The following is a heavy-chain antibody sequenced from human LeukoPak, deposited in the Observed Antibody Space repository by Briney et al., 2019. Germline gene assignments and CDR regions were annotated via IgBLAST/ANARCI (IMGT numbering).Heavy chain of an antibody. J-gene: IGHJ4*02. CDR2: ISSSGSTI. V-gene: IGHV3-48*03. CDR3: AKEQGSRALDY. Sequence: GGSLRLSCAASGFTFSSYEMNWVRQAPGKGLEWVSYISSSGSTIYYADSVKGRFTISRDNAKNSLYLQMNSLRAEDTALYYCAKEQGSRALDYWGQGTLVTVSS. CDR1: GFTFSSYE. D-gene: IGHD6-6*01.